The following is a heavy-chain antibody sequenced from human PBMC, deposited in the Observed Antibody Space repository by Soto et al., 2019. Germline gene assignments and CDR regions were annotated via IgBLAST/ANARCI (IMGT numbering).Heavy chain of an antibody. J-gene: IGHJ5*02. D-gene: IGHD2-2*01. V-gene: IGHV1-3*01. CDR1: GYTFTSYA. CDR2: INAGNGNT. CDR3: ARAVVVPAAMVYWFDP. Sequence: ASVKVSCKASGYTFTSYAMHWVRQAPGQRLEWMGWINAGNGNTKYSQKFQGRVTITRDTSASTAYMELSSLRSEDTAVYYCARAVVVPAAMVYWFDPWGQGTLVTVSS.